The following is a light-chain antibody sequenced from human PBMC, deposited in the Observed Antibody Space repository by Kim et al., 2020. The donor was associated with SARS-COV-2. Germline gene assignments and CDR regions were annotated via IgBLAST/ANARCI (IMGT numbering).Light chain of an antibody. CDR3: SSYTSSSTWV. CDR2: DVS. V-gene: IGLV2-14*01. Sequence: QSALTQPASVSRSPGQSITISCTGTSSDVGGYNYVTWYQQHPGKAPKLMIDDVSTRPSAVSNRFSGSKSGTTASLTISGLQAEDEANYYCSSYTSSSTWVFGGGTQLAVL. J-gene: IGLJ3*02. CDR1: SSDVGGYNY.